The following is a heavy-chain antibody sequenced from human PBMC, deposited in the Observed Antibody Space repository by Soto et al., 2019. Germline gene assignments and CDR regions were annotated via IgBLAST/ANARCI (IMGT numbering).Heavy chain of an antibody. CDR2: INPISGGT. CDR1: GYTFTGHH. CDR3: AKDGRHCSGGSCPQGH. J-gene: IGHJ4*02. Sequence: ASVKVSCKTSGYTFTGHHIHWVRQAPGQGLEWTGWINPISGGTKYREKFQGRVSITRDKSSSTAYMELSSLTSDDSAVYYCAKDGRHCSGGSCPQGHWGQGTLVTVSS. D-gene: IGHD2-15*01. V-gene: IGHV1-2*02.